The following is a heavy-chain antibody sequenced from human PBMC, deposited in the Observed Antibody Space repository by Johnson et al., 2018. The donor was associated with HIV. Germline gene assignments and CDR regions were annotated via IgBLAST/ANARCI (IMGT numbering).Heavy chain of an antibody. V-gene: IGHV3-48*03. Sequence: VQLVESRGVLVQPGGSLRLSCAAPRFTVSSNEMSWVRQGPERGLEWVSCISSSGSTIYYADSVKGRFTISRDNAKNSLYLQMNSLRAEDTAVYYCAFEEPYSAAAGIDAFDIWGQGTMVTVSS. D-gene: IGHD6-13*01. J-gene: IGHJ3*02. CDR3: AFEEPYSAAAGIDAFDI. CDR1: RFTVSSNE. CDR2: ISSSGSTI.